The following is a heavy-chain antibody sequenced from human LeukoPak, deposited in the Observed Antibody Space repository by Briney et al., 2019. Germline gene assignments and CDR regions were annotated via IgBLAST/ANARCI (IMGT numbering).Heavy chain of an antibody. V-gene: IGHV3-7*01. Sequence: PGGSLRLSCAASGFTFSSYWMSWVRQAPGQGLEWVANIKQDGSEKYYGDSVKGRLTISRDNAKNSLYLQMNSLRAEDTAVYYCARDFRGATAYWGQGTLVTVSS. CDR1: GFTFSSYW. D-gene: IGHD5-12*01. CDR3: ARDFRGATAY. J-gene: IGHJ4*02. CDR2: IKQDGSEK.